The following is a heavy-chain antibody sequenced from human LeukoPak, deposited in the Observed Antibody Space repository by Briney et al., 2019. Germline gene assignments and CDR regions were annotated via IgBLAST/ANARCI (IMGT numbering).Heavy chain of an antibody. D-gene: IGHD6-6*01. J-gene: IGHJ5*02. CDR2: ISSSTSTI. V-gene: IGHV3-48*01. CDR3: ARRPPTGAALDH. CDR1: GFTFSVYG. Sequence: PGGSLKLSCAASGFTFSVYGMNWVRQAPGKGLEGISYISSSTSTINYADSVKGRFTISRDNANNSLFLQMHSLGVEDTAVYYCARRPPTGAALDHWGQGTLVTVSS.